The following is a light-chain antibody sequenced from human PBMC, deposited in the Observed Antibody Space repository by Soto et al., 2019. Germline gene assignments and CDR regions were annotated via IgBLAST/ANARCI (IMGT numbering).Light chain of an antibody. CDR1: QSVSSY. Sequence: DIVLTQSPATLSLSPGERATLSCRASQSVSSYLAWYQQKPGQAPRLLIYDASSRATGIPARFSGSGSGTDFTLTISSLEPDDFAVYFCQQRSNWPVTFGQGTRVEIK. CDR2: DAS. V-gene: IGKV3-11*01. J-gene: IGKJ1*01. CDR3: QQRSNWPVT.